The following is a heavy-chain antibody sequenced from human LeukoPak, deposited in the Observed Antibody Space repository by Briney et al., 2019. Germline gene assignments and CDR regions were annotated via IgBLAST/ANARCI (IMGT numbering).Heavy chain of an antibody. V-gene: IGHV4-34*01. Sequence: SETLSLTCAVYGGSFSGYYWSWIRQPPGKGLEWIGEINHSGSTNYNPSLKSRVTISVDTSKNQFSLKLSSVTAADTAVYYCAITTVAGTASFDYWGQGTLVTVSS. CDR2: INHSGST. J-gene: IGHJ4*02. D-gene: IGHD6-19*01. CDR1: GGSFSGYY. CDR3: AITTVAGTASFDY.